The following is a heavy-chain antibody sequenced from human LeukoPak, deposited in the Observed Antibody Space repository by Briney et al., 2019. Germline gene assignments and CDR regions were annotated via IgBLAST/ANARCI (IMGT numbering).Heavy chain of an antibody. CDR2: IRYDGSNK. D-gene: IGHD3-10*01. Sequence: GGSLRLSCAASGFTFSSYGMHWVRQAPGKGLEWVAFIRYDGSNKYYADSVKGRFTISRDNSKNTLYLQMNSLRAEDTAVYYCAKDFDGMVRGGNWFDPWGQGTLVTVSS. CDR1: GFTFSSYG. J-gene: IGHJ5*02. CDR3: AKDFDGMVRGGNWFDP. V-gene: IGHV3-30*02.